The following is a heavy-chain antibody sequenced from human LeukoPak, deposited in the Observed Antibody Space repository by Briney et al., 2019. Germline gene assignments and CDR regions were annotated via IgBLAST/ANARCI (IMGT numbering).Heavy chain of an antibody. V-gene: IGHV3-21*06. Sequence: GGSLRLSCAASGFTFSRYSINWVRQAPGKGLEWVSSISSISNYIYYADSVKGRFTISRDNAKNSLYLQMNSLRAEDTAVYYCARESLNYFDPWGQGTLVTVSS. J-gene: IGHJ5*02. CDR2: ISSISNYI. CDR3: ARESLNYFDP. CDR1: GFTFSRYS.